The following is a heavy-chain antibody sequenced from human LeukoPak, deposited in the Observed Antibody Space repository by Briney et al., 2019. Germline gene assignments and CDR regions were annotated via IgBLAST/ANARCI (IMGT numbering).Heavy chain of an antibody. CDR3: AREGGTGWVDY. D-gene: IGHD2-15*01. CDR2: IYYSGST. CDR1: GGSISSSSYY. J-gene: IGHJ4*02. Sequence: KPSETLSLTCTVSGGSISSSSYYWGWIRQPPGKGLEWIGSIYYSGSTYYNPSLKSRVTISVDTSKNQFSLKLSSVTAADTAVYYCAREGGTGWVDYWGQGTLVTVSS. V-gene: IGHV4-39*07.